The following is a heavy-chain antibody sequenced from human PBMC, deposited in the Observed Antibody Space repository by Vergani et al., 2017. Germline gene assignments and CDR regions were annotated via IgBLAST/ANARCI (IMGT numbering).Heavy chain of an antibody. D-gene: IGHD3-22*01. CDR1: GFTFSSYG. Sequence: QVQLVESGGGVVQPGRSLRLSCAASGFTFSSYGMHWVRQAPGKGLEWVAVIWYDGSNKYYADSVKGRFTISRDNSKNTLYLQMNSLRAEDTAVYYCARGDYYDSSGYYFARYLARSYYFDYWGQGTLVTVSS. CDR2: IWYDGSNK. J-gene: IGHJ4*02. CDR3: ARGDYYDSSGYYFARYLARSYYFDY. V-gene: IGHV3-33*01.